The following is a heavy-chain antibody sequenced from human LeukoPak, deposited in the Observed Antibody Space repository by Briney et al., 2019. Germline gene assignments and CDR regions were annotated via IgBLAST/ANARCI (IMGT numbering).Heavy chain of an antibody. Sequence: PGGSLRLSCAASGFTFSSYEMNWVRQAPGKGLEWVSYISSSGSTIYYADSVKGRFTISRDNAKNSLYLQMNSPRAEDTAVYYCARGYYYGSGSYLWGQGTLVTVSS. CDR3: ARGYYYGSGSYL. D-gene: IGHD3-10*01. J-gene: IGHJ4*02. V-gene: IGHV3-48*03. CDR2: ISSSGSTI. CDR1: GFTFSSYE.